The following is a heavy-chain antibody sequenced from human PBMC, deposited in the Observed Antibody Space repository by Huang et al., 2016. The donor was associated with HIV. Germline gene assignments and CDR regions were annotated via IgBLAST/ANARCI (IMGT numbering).Heavy chain of an antibody. CDR1: GYPFITYD. J-gene: IGHJ6*02. CDR3: ARGLRYCRGAFCTHYAMDV. V-gene: IGHV1-8*01. D-gene: IGHD2-15*01. CDR2: MNPDNGKT. Sequence: VQLVQSGAEVRKPGASVTLSCKASGYPFITYDISWVRQAAGQGLEWMGSMNPDNGKTRYAQKFQGRGIMTRNTSINTVYREVSSPRSEDAAVYYCARGLRYCRGAFCTHYAMDVWGLGTTVTVSS.